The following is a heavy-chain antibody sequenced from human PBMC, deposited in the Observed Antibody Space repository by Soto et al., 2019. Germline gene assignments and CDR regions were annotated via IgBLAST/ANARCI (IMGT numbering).Heavy chain of an antibody. D-gene: IGHD2-2*01. J-gene: IGHJ5*02. CDR3: ARGGAVVVPGAVDRHNWFDP. CDR2: VIPILGMA. Sequence: QVQLVQSGAEVKKPGSSVKVSCEASGGTFSSYSFSWVRQAPGQGLEWMGRVIPILGMANYAQKFQGRVTITEDKSTSTVYMEMSSLRSEDTAVYYCARGGAVVVPGAVDRHNWFDPWGQGTLVTVSS. V-gene: IGHV1-69*02. CDR1: GGTFSSYS.